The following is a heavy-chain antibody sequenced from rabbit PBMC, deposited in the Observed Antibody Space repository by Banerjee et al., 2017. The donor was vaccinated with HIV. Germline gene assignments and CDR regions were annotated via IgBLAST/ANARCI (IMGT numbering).Heavy chain of an antibody. CDR3: ARGPGSLYYFNL. J-gene: IGHJ4*01. CDR2: IYNDHSSTT. D-gene: IGHD4-2*01. Sequence: QEQLVEYGGDLVQPEGSLTLTCKASGLDFSSSYWICWVRQAPGKGLEWIGCIYNDHSSTTWYASWAKGRFTITRSTSLNTVTLQMTSLTAADTATYFCARGPGSLYYFNLWGPGTLVTVS. CDR1: GLDFSSSYW. V-gene: IGHV1S47*01.